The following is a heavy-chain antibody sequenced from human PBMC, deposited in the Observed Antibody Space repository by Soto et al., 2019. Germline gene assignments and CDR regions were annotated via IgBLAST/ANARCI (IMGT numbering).Heavy chain of an antibody. CDR2: ISSSSSYI. V-gene: IGHV3-21*01. CDR3: ARSSGYDLTYGY. Sequence: EVQLVESGGGLVKPGGSLRLSCAASGFTFSSYSMNWVRQAPGKGLEWVSSISSSSSYIYYADSVKGRFTISRDNAKNSLYLQMNSLRAEDTAVYYCARSSGYDLTYGYWGQGTLVTVSS. CDR1: GFTFSSYS. D-gene: IGHD5-12*01. J-gene: IGHJ4*02.